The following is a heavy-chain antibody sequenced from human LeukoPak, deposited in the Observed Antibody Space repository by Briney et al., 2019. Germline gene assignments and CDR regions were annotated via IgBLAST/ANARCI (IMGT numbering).Heavy chain of an antibody. V-gene: IGHV3-11*01. CDR3: ARDHCTNGVCYLYYGMDV. D-gene: IGHD2-8*01. CDR2: ISSSGSTI. Sequence: GGSLRLSCAASGFTFSDYYMSWIRQAPGKGLEWVSYISSSGSTIYYADSVKGRFTISRDNAKNSLYLQMNSLRAEDTAVYCCARDHCTNGVCYLYYGMDVWGQGTTVTVSS. J-gene: IGHJ6*02. CDR1: GFTFSDYY.